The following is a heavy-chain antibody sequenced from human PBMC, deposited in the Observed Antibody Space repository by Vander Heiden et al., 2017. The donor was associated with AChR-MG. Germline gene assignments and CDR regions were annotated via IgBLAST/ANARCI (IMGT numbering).Heavy chain of an antibody. CDR2: IIPIFGTA. CDR1: GGTFSSYA. J-gene: IGHJ6*02. V-gene: IGHV1-69*01. Sequence: QVQLVQSGAEVKKPGSSVKVSCTASGGTFSSYAISWVRQAPGQGLEWMGGIIPIFGTANYAQKFQGRVTITADESTSTAYMELSSLRSEDTAVYYCARIKDTAMGSHYGMDVWGQGTTVTVSS. CDR3: ARIKDTAMGSHYGMDV. D-gene: IGHD5-18*01.